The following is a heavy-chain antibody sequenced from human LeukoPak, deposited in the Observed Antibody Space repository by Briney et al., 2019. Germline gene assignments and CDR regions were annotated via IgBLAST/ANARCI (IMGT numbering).Heavy chain of an antibody. Sequence: GASVKVSCKASGYTFTTHFLHWVRQAPGQGLEWLGIIDPRGGDTTFAQKFQDRLTMTRDTSTSTVFMELSSLRYEDTAVYYCARGRPPDTVMYYFDHWGQGSLVTVSS. CDR2: IDPRGGDT. D-gene: IGHD5-18*01. CDR1: GYTFTTHF. J-gene: IGHJ4*02. V-gene: IGHV1-46*01. CDR3: ARGRPPDTVMYYFDH.